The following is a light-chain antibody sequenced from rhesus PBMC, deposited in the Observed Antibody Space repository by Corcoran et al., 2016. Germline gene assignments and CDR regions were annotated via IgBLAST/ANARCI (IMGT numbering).Light chain of an antibody. J-gene: IGKJ3*01. Sequence: DIQMTQSPSSLSASVGDTVTITCQASQGISKYLAWYQQKPGKAPKLLIYDASTLHSGVPSRFSGSGSWTEFTLTISSLQPEEFATYYCQQHNSYPFTFGPGTKLDIK. CDR3: QQHNSYPFT. CDR1: QGISKY. V-gene: IGKV1-25*01. CDR2: DAS.